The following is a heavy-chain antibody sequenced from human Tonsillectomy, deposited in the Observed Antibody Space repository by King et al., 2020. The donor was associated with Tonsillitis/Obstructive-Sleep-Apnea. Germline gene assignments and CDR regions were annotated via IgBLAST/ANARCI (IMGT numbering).Heavy chain of an antibody. CDR2: IDWDDDK. Sequence: VTLKESGPALVKPTQTLTLTCTFSGFSLSTSGMCVSWIRQPPGKALEWLARIDWDDDKYYSTSLKNRLTISKDTSKNQVVLTMTNMDPVDTATYYCARMYYYDSRINWFDPWGQGTLVTVSS. J-gene: IGHJ5*02. CDR1: GFSLSTSGMC. CDR3: ARMYYYDSRINWFDP. D-gene: IGHD3-22*01. V-gene: IGHV2-70*11.